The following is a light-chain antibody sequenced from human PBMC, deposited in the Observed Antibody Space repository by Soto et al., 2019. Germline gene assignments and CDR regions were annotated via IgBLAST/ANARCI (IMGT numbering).Light chain of an antibody. CDR2: DVN. J-gene: IGLJ3*02. CDR1: SSDVGGFNS. Sequence: QSALTQPASVSVSPGQSITFSCTGTSSDVGGFNSVSWYQQHPGKAPKLMIYDVNNRPSGVSNRFSGSKSGNTASLTISGLQAEDEAEYYCGSYTRSSTWVFGGGTQLTVL. V-gene: IGLV2-14*03. CDR3: GSYTRSSTWV.